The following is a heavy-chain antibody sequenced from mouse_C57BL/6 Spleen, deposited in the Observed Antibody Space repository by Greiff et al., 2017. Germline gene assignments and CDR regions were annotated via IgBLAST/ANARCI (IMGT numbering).Heavy chain of an antibody. V-gene: IGHV1-72*01. CDR3: ARSRGPGIPYAMDY. CDR1: GYTFTSYW. CDR2: IDPNSGGT. J-gene: IGHJ4*01. Sequence: QVQLQQSGAELVKPGASVKLSCKASGYTFTSYWMHWVKQRPGRGLEWIGRIDPNSGGTKYNEKFKSKATLTVDKPSSTAYMQLSSLTSEDSAVYYCARSRGPGIPYAMDYWGQGTSVTVSS.